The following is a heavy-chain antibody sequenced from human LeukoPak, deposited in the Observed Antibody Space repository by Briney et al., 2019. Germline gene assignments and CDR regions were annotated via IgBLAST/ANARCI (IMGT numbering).Heavy chain of an antibody. Sequence: ASVKVSCKASGYTFTSYYMHWVRQAPGQGLEWMGIINPSGGSTSYAQKFQGRVTMTRDTSTGTVYMELSSLRSEDTAVYYCARGHSSSWEYNWFDPWGQGTLVTVSS. CDR2: INPSGGST. J-gene: IGHJ5*02. V-gene: IGHV1-46*03. CDR3: ARGHSSSWEYNWFDP. CDR1: GYTFTSYY. D-gene: IGHD6-13*01.